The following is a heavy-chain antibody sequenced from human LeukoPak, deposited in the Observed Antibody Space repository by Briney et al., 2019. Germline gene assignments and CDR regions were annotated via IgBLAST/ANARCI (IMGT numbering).Heavy chain of an antibody. CDR2: IVVGSGNT. J-gene: IGHJ4*02. CDR1: GFTFTSSP. CDR3: AAGWVCSGGSCYYYFDY. D-gene: IGHD2-15*01. Sequence: SVKVSCKASGFTFTSSPMQWVRQARGQRLEGIGWIVVGSGNTNYAQKFQERVTITRDMSTSTAYMELSSLRSEDTAVYYCAAGWVCSGGSCYYYFDYWGQGTLVTVSS. V-gene: IGHV1-58*02.